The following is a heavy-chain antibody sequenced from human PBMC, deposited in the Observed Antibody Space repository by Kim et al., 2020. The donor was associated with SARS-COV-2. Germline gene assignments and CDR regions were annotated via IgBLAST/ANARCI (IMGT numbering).Heavy chain of an antibody. CDR2: ISGGGSTT. CDR3: AKEGMRNSPFLTWYFDL. J-gene: IGHJ2*01. V-gene: IGHV3-23*01. Sequence: GGSLRLSCAASGFTFSNYAMNWVRQAPGKGLEWVSAISGGGSTTDYADSVKGRFTISRDNSKKTLDLQMSSLRAEDTAVYYCAKEGMRNSPFLTWYFDLWGRGTVVTVSS. CDR1: GFTFSNYA. D-gene: IGHD1-1*01.